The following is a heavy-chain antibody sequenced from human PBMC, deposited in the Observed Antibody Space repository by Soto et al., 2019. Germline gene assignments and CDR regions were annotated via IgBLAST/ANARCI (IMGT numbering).Heavy chain of an antibody. CDR3: EGLSAIVGGAEAIDV. Sequence: QVQLVQSGAEVKKTGASVRVSCKTSGYTFINSGLTLVRQATGKGLAWMGWLSAYNGDTSSSEKLQDRFTITTDTSSITVYMDLRSLTSDDTAAYYCEGLSAIVGGAEAIDVWGQGTMVIVSS. D-gene: IGHD1-26*01. J-gene: IGHJ3*01. V-gene: IGHV1-18*01. CDR2: LSAYNGDT. CDR1: GYTFINSG.